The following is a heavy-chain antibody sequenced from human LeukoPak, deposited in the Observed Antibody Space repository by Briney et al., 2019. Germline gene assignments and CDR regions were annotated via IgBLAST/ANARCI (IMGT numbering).Heavy chain of an antibody. Sequence: GGSLRLSCAASGFTFSGSAMHWVRQASGKGLEWVGRIRSKANSYATAYAASVKGRFTISRDDSKNTAYLQMNSLKTEDTAVYYCATGNTVTTFSDYWGQGTLVTVSS. CDR1: GFTFSGSA. CDR2: IRSKANSYAT. D-gene: IGHD4-17*01. V-gene: IGHV3-73*01. J-gene: IGHJ4*02. CDR3: ATGNTVTTFSDY.